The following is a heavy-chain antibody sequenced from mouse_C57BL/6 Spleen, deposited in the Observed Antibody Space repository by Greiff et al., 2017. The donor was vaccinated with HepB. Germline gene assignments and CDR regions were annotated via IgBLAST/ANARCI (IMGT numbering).Heavy chain of an antibody. D-gene: IGHD1-1*01. Sequence: DVHLVESGEGLVKPGGSLKLSCAASGFTFSSYAMSWVRQTPEKRLEWVAYISSGGDYIYYADTVKGRFTISRDNARNTLYLQMSSLKSEDTAMYYCTREGIYYYGSSWYFDVWGTGTTVTVSS. CDR3: TREGIYYYGSSWYFDV. V-gene: IGHV5-9-1*02. CDR1: GFTFSSYA. CDR2: ISSGGDYI. J-gene: IGHJ1*03.